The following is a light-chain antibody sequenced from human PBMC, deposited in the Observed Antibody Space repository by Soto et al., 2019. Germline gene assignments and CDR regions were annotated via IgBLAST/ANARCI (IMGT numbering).Light chain of an antibody. CDR3: QHYTLSSGP. CDR2: DAS. Sequence: IHMTQSPSTVSASVGESVTISCRASQDIVTYLAWYQQKPGKAPKLLIFDASTLQSGVSPRFRGSGSGSDFSLTISNLQPDHVGVYFCQHYTLSSGPFGGGTRVET. CDR1: QDIVTY. V-gene: IGKV1-5*01. J-gene: IGKJ4*02.